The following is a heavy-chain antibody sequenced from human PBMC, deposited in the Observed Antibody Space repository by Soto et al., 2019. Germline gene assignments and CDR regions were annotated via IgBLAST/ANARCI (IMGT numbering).Heavy chain of an antibody. CDR2: ISYDGSNR. J-gene: IGHJ4*02. D-gene: IGHD6-6*01. CDR1: GFTFSPYT. V-gene: IGHV3-30-3*01. Sequence: QVQLVESGGGVVQPGRSLRLSCAASGFTFSPYTMHWVRQAPGKGLEWVAVISYDGSNRYYPDSVKGRFTISRDNSKNTLYLQMNSLRPEDTALYYCAKGFHVGSSSFDYWGQGTLVTVSS. CDR3: AKGFHVGSSSFDY.